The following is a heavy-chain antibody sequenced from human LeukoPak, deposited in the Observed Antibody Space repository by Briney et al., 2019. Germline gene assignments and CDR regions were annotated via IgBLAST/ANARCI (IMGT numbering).Heavy chain of an antibody. CDR2: ISSSSSHI. CDR1: GFTFSSYS. D-gene: IGHD6-6*01. CDR3: ARELAARDY. J-gene: IGHJ4*02. Sequence: GGSLRLSCAASGFTFSSYSMNWVRQAPGKGLEWVSSISSSSSHIYYADSVKGRFTISRDNAKNSLYLQMNSLRAEDTAVYYCARELAARDYWGQGTLVTVSS. V-gene: IGHV3-21*01.